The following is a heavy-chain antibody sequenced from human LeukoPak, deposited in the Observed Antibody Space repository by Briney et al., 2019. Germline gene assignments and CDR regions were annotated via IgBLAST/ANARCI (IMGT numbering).Heavy chain of an antibody. J-gene: IGHJ4*02. Sequence: SETLSLTCTVSGGSISSYYWIWIRQPPGKGLEWIGYIYYSGSTYYNPSLKSRVTISVDTSKNQFSLKLSSVTAADTAVYYCARVRVPAVLAYFDYWGQGTLVTVSS. D-gene: IGHD4/OR15-4a*01. V-gene: IGHV4-59*12. CDR1: GGSISSYY. CDR2: IYYSGST. CDR3: ARVRVPAVLAYFDY.